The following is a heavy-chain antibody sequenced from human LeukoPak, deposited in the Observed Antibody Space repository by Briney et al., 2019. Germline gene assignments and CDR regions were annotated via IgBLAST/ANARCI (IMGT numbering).Heavy chain of an antibody. D-gene: IGHD6-13*01. CDR2: ISSGGSSI. J-gene: IGHJ4*02. CDR3: ARRPAAGRCFDY. Sequence: GGSLRLSCAVSGFTFSDYHMSWIRQAPGKGLEWVSYISSGGSSISHADSVKGRFTIFRDNAENSLYLQMNSLRAEDTAVYYCARRPAAGRCFDYWGQGTLVTVSS. V-gene: IGHV3-11*01. CDR1: GFTFSDYH.